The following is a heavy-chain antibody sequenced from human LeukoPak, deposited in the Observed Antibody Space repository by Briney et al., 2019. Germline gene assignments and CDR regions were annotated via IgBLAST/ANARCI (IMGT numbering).Heavy chain of an antibody. CDR1: GFTFSSYS. V-gene: IGHV3-21*01. J-gene: IGHJ6*02. CDR2: ISGSSTYI. Sequence: ESLKISCAASGFTFSSYSISWVRQAPGKGLEWVSSISGSSTYIYYADSVKGRFTISRDNAKNSVSLQMNSLRAEDTAVYYCARDLGYCSTTSCSGWGQGTTVTVSS. CDR3: ARDLGYCSTTSCSG. D-gene: IGHD2-2*01.